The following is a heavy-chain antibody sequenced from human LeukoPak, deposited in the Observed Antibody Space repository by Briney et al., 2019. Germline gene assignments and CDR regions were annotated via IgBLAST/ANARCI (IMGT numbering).Heavy chain of an antibody. CDR1: GGSISSSSYY. J-gene: IGHJ4*02. Sequence: PSETLSLTCTVSGGSISSSSYYWGWIRQPPGKGLEWIGSIYHSGNTYYNPSLKSRVTISVDTSKNRFSLKLSSVTAADAAVYYCARVEVGAASPFDYWGQGNLVTVSS. D-gene: IGHD1-26*01. CDR2: IYHSGNT. V-gene: IGHV4-39*07. CDR3: ARVEVGAASPFDY.